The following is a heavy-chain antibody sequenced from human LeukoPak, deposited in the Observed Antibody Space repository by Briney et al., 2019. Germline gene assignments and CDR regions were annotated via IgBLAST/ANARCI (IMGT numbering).Heavy chain of an antibody. J-gene: IGHJ4*02. CDR1: GFTFSDYG. CDR3: AKPPEVGATVGYFDY. V-gene: IGHV3-30*18. CDR2: ITFDGSNQ. Sequence: PGRSLRLSCAASGFTFSDYGMHWVRQAPGKGLLWVARITFDGSNQYYADSVKGRVTISIDNSKNTLYLQMSSLRTADTAVYYCAKPPEVGATVGYFDYWGQGTLVTVSS. D-gene: IGHD1-26*01.